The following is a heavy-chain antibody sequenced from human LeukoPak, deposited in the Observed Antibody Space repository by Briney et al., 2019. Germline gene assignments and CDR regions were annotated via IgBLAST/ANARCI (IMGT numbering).Heavy chain of an antibody. Sequence: ASVKVSCKASGYTFTSYGISWVRQAPGQGLEWMGWIIAYNGNTNYAQKLQGRVTMTTDTSTSTAYMELRSLRSDDTAVYYCARDDPGIIVGATKPLDYWGQGTLVTVSS. D-gene: IGHD1-26*01. CDR1: GYTFTSYG. CDR3: ARDDPGIIVGATKPLDY. CDR2: IIAYNGNT. J-gene: IGHJ4*02. V-gene: IGHV1-18*01.